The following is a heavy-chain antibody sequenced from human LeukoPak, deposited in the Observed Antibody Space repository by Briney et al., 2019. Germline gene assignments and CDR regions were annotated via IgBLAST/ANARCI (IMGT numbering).Heavy chain of an antibody. Sequence: SETLSLTCAVYGGSFSGYYWSWIRQPPGKGLELIGEINHSGSTNYNPSLKSRVTISVDTSKNQFSLKLSSVTAADTAVYYCAIFYYDSSGYYSSFDYWGQGTLVTVSS. CDR2: INHSGST. D-gene: IGHD3-22*01. V-gene: IGHV4-34*01. CDR1: GGSFSGYY. CDR3: AIFYYDSSGYYSSFDY. J-gene: IGHJ4*02.